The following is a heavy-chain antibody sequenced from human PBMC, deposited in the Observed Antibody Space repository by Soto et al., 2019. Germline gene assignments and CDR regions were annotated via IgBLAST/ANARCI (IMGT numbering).Heavy chain of an antibody. V-gene: IGHV3-15*07. CDR2: VKSKVVGGSG. CDR1: GFPFNNAW. D-gene: IGHD2-8*02. J-gene: IGHJ4*01. CDR3: ITVFCTATPENDFDY. Sequence: GGSLRLSCAASGFPFNNAWINWVRQVPGKGREWGGRVKSKVVGGSGDYAAPGKGRFVVSRDASKDIAYLQMNSLKIEDTGVYYRITVFCTATPENDFDYWAQGNQVTVSS.